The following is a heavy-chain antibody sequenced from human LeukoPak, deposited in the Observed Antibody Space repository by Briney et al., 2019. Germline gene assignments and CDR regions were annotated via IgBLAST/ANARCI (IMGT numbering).Heavy chain of an antibody. CDR1: GDSISSYY. CDR2: IYYSGIT. Sequence: PSETLSLTCTVSGDSISSYYWYWFRQPPGKELEWIACIYYSGITHYNPSLKSRVTISLDTSKNQFSLRLSSVTAADTAVYYCAREGIVRTYDQWGQGTQVTVSS. J-gene: IGHJ4*02. CDR3: AREGIVRTYDQ. V-gene: IGHV4-59*12. D-gene: IGHD2/OR15-2a*01.